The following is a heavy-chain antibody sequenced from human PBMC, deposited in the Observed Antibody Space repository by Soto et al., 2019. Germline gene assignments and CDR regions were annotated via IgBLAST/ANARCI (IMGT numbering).Heavy chain of an antibody. CDR1: GGSISSGGYY. Sequence: PSETLSLTCTASGGSISSGGYYWSWIRQHPGKGLEWIGYIYYSGSTYYNPSLKSRVTISVDTSKNQFSLKLSSVTAADTAVYYCASGTRTNDYVWGSYRYGFDYWGQGTLVTVSS. J-gene: IGHJ4*02. V-gene: IGHV4-31*03. CDR2: IYYSGST. D-gene: IGHD3-16*02. CDR3: ASGTRTNDYVWGSYRYGFDY.